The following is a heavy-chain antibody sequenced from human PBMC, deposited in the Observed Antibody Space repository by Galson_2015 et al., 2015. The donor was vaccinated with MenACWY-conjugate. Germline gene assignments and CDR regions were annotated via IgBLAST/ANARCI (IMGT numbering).Heavy chain of an antibody. CDR1: GASISSNNW. CDR2: IYHSGST. V-gene: IGHV4-4*02. CDR3: ARGRFPYWVVVPATTNWFNP. Sequence: ETLSLTCAVSGASISSNNWWSWVRQPPGKGLEWIGEIYHSGSTKYNPSLESRVTMSVDKSKMQFSVKLSSVTAADTAVYYCARGRFPYWVVVPATTNWFNPWGQGTLVTVSP. D-gene: IGHD2-2*01. J-gene: IGHJ5*02.